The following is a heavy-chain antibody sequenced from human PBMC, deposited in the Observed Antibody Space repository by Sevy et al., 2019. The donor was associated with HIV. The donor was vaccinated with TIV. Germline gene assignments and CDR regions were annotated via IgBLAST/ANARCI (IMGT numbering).Heavy chain of an antibody. V-gene: IGHV3-23*01. CDR1: GFTFTSYA. CDR3: AGGRYDSSGSFDALDI. J-gene: IGHJ3*02. CDR2: IYGSGGVT. D-gene: IGHD3-22*01. Sequence: GGSLRLSCKPSGFTFTSYAMNWVRQAPGKGLEWISTIYGSGGVTYYADSVKGRFTISRDKSKNTLYLQMTSLRTEDTALYYCAGGRYDSSGSFDALDIWGQGTMVTVSS.